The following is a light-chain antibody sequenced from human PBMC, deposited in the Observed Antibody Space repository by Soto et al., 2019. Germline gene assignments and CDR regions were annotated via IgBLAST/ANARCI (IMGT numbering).Light chain of an antibody. CDR3: XXXNSYWT. V-gene: IGKV1-5*03. Sequence: DIQMTQSPSTLSASVGDRVXITCRASQSISSWLAWYQQKPGKAPKLLIYKASSLESGVPSRFSGSGSGTEFTLTIXXLXXXXXXXXXXXXXNSYWTFGQGTKVEIK. CDR1: QSISSW. J-gene: IGKJ1*01. CDR2: KAS.